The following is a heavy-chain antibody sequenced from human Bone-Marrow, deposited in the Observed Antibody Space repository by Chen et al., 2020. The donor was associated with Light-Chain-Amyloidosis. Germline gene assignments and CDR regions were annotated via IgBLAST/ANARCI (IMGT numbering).Heavy chain of an antibody. CDR2: IYPDDSDA. J-gene: IGHJ4*02. D-gene: IGHD5-12*01. CDR3: ARRRDGYNFDY. V-gene: IGHV5-51*01. CDR1: GYTFPNYW. Sequence: ELQLEQSGPEVKKPGESLKISCKRSGYTFPNYWIGWVRQMPGKGLEWMGVIYPDDSDARYSPSFEGQVTISADKSITTAYLQWRSLKASDTAMYYCARRRDGYNFDYWGQGTLVTVSS.